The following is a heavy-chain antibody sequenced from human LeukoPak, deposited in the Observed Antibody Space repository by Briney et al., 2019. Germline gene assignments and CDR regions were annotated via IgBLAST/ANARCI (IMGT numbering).Heavy chain of an antibody. D-gene: IGHD2-2*03. CDR1: GGSFSGYY. CDR3: NGYCSSTSCYGGGY. V-gene: IGHV4-34*01. Sequence: ASETLSLTCAIYGGSFSGYYWSWIRQPPGKGLEWIGEINHSGSTNYNPSLKSRVTISVDTSKNQFSLKLSSVTAADTAVYYCNGYCSSTSCYGGGYWGQGTLSPSPQ. CDR2: INHSGST. J-gene: IGHJ4*02.